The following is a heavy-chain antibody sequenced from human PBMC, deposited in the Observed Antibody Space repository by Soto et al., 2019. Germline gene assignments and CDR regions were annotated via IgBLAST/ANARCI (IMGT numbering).Heavy chain of an antibody. CDR3: TTDARIVVVTYDGFDI. D-gene: IGHD3-22*01. J-gene: IGHJ3*02. V-gene: IGHV3-15*01. CDR2: IKSKTDGGTT. Sequence: KSGGSLRLSCAASGFNFRNACMSWVRQAPGKGLEWVGRIKSKTDGGTTDYAAPVKGRFTISRDDSKNTLYLQTNSLKTEDTAVYYCTTDARIVVVTYDGFDIWGQGTMVTVSS. CDR1: GFNFRNAC.